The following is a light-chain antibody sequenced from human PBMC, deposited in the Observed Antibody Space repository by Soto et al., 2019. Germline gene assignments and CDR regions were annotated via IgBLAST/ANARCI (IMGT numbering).Light chain of an antibody. V-gene: IGLV2-23*02. CDR3: CSYAATITWV. J-gene: IGLJ3*02. Sequence: QSALTQPASMSGSPGQSITISCTGTSGDVGTYSLVSWYQQHPGKAPKLIIYGVDKRPSGVSDRFSGPKSGNGASLTISGLQAEDEADYYCCSYAATITWVFGGGTKLTVL. CDR2: GVD. CDR1: SGDVGTYSL.